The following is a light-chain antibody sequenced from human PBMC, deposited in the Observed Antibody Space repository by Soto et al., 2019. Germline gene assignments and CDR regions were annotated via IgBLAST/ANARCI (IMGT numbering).Light chain of an antibody. Sequence: EIVMTQSPATLSVSPGERATLSCRASQSVGSNLAWYQQKPGQAPRLLIYGASTRATGVTARFSGSGSGTEFTLNVSSLQSGDFADYYCQQYNYWYTFGQGTKLEIK. CDR2: GAS. CDR3: QQYNYWYT. J-gene: IGKJ2*01. CDR1: QSVGSN. V-gene: IGKV3-15*01.